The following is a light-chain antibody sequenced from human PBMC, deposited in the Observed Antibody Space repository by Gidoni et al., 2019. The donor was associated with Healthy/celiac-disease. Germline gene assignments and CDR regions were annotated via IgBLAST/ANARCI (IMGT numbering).Light chain of an antibody. CDR1: QSISSW. CDR3: QQYNSYEYA. J-gene: IGKJ2*01. V-gene: IGKV1-5*01. CDR2: DAS. Sequence: DIQMTQSPSTLSASVGDRFTITCRASQSISSWLAWYQQKPGKDPKLLIYDASSLASGAPARFSGSGSGTEFPLTISSLQPDDFATYYCQQYNSYEYAFGQGTKLEIK.